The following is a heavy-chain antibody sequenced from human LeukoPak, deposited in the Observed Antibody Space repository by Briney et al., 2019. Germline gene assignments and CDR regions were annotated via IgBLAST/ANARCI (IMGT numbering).Heavy chain of an antibody. CDR3: AREVTTIIRGPPMKYFDY. CDR1: GFTFRSHS. CDR2: ISHSGVST. D-gene: IGHD3-10*01. V-gene: IGHV3-23*01. J-gene: IGHJ4*02. Sequence: PGGSLRLSCAASGFTFRSHSMNWVRQAPGKGLEWVSIISHSGVSTYYTDSAKGRFTISRDNSKDILYLQMNSLRVEDTAVYFCAREVTTIIRGPPMKYFDYWGRGSPVTVSS.